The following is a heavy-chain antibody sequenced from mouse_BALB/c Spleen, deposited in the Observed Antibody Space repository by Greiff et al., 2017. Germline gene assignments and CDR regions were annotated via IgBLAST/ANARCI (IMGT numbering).Heavy chain of an antibody. J-gene: IGHJ4*01. D-gene: IGHD2-2*01. CDR3: TRYYGYLYAMDY. Sequence: QVQLQQPGAELVKPGASVKLSCKASGYTFTSYYMYWVKQRPGQGLEWIGGINPSNGGTNFNEKFKSKATLTVDKSSSTAYMQLSSLTSEDPAVYYCTRYYGYLYAMDYWGQGTSVTVSS. V-gene: IGHV1S81*02. CDR1: GYTFTSYY. CDR2: INPSNGGT.